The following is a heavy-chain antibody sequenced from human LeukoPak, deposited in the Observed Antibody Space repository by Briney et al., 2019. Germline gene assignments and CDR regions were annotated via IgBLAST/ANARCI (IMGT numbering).Heavy chain of an antibody. D-gene: IGHD6-19*01. V-gene: IGHV3-23*01. J-gene: IGHJ4*02. CDR1: GFTFSSYA. CDR3: AKDHNIAVAGTPFDY. Sequence: PGGSLRLSCAASGFTFSSYAMSWVRQAPGRGLEWVSAISCSGGSTYYADSVKGRFTISRDNSKNTLYLQMNSLRAEDTAVYYCAKDHNIAVAGTPFDYWGQGTLVTVSS. CDR2: ISCSGGST.